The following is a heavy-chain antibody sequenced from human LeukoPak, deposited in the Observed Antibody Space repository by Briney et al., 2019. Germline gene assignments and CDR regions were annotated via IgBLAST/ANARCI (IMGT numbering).Heavy chain of an antibody. CDR1: GGTFSSYA. CDR3: ARGNIVVAPAAIVISSLYYYYGMDV. Sequence: SVKVSCKASGGTFSSYAISWVRQAPGQGLEWMGGIIPIFGTANYAQKFQGRVTITADESTSTAYLELSSLRSEDTAVYYCARGNIVVAPAAIVISSLYYYYGMDVWGQGTTVTVSS. J-gene: IGHJ6*02. V-gene: IGHV1-69*13. D-gene: IGHD2-2*02. CDR2: IIPIFGTA.